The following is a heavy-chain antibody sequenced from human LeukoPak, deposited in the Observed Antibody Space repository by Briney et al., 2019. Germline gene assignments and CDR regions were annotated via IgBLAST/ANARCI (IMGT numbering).Heavy chain of an antibody. D-gene: IGHD6-19*01. Sequence: PGGSLRLSCAASGFTFSSYAMSWVRQAPGKGLEWVSAISGSGGSTYYADSVKGRFTISRDNSKNTLYLQINSLRAEDTAVYYCAKGWGGGGSYFDCWGQGTLVTVSS. CDR2: ISGSGGST. J-gene: IGHJ4*02. V-gene: IGHV3-23*01. CDR1: GFTFSSYA. CDR3: AKGWGGGGSYFDC.